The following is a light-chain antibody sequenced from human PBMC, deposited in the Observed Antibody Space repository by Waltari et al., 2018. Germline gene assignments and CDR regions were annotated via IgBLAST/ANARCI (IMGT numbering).Light chain of an antibody. CDR1: SAHNTYA. CDR3: QTWNIGIRV. V-gene: IGLV4-69*01. J-gene: IGLJ1*01. CDR2: VNSDGSY. Sequence: QLALTQSPSASASLGASVTLTCTLRSAHNTYAIAWHQQPPEKAPRYLMKVNSDGSYAKADGIPDRFSGSSSGAERFLTISSLQSEDEADYYCQTWNIGIRVFGIGTKVTVL.